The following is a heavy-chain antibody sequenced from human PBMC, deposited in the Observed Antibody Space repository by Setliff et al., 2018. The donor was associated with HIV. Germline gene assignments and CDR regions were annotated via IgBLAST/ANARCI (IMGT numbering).Heavy chain of an antibody. CDR2: IYYSGST. CDR3: ARSSLIPVAGTGWFDP. V-gene: IGHV4-39*07. Sequence: SETLSLTCTVSGGSISSSNYYWGWIRQPPGKGLEWIGSIYYSGSTYYNPSLKSRLTISVDKSKNQFSLNLNSLTAADTAIYYCARSSLIPVAGTGWFDPWGQGTLVTVSS. CDR1: GGSISSSNYY. D-gene: IGHD6-19*01. J-gene: IGHJ5*02.